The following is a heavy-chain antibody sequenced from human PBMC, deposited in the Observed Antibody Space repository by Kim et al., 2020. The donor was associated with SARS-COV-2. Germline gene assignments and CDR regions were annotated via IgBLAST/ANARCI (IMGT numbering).Heavy chain of an antibody. CDR1: GFTFSSYA. CDR2: ISYDGSNK. CDR3: ARGTRYQLPYYYFDY. V-gene: IGHV3-30-3*01. D-gene: IGHD2-2*01. Sequence: GGSLRLSCAASGFTFSSYAMHWVRQAPGKGLEWVAVISYDGSNKYYADSVKGRFTISRDNSKNTLYLQMNSLRAEDTAVYYCARGTRYQLPYYYFDYWGQGTLVTVSS. J-gene: IGHJ4*02.